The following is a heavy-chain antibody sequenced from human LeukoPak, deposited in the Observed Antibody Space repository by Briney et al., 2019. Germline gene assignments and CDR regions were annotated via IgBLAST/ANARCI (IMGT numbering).Heavy chain of an antibody. V-gene: IGHV4-34*01. CDR3: ARGGYYGSGSYYWDWFDP. Sequence: SETLSLTCAVYGGSFSGYYWSWIRQPPGKGLEWIGEINHSGSTNYNPSLKSRVTISVDTSKNQFSLKLSSVTAADTAVYYCARGGYYGSGSYYWDWFDPWGQGTLVTVSS. D-gene: IGHD3-10*01. CDR2: INHSGST. CDR1: GGSFSGYY. J-gene: IGHJ5*02.